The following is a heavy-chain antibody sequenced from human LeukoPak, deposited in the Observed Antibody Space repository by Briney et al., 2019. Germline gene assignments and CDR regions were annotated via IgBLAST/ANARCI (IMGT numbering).Heavy chain of an antibody. V-gene: IGHV3-30*02. CDR2: IRSDGYHT. Sequence: QPGGSLRLSCGASGFVFDDYDMHWVRQAPGKGPEWVAFIRSDGYHTYYTDSVKGRFIITRDNFKNTLYLQMNSLRLEDMAVYYCAKPSGSGVDYWGRGTRVTVSS. CDR1: GFVFDDYD. CDR3: AKPSGSGVDY. D-gene: IGHD1-26*01. J-gene: IGHJ4*02.